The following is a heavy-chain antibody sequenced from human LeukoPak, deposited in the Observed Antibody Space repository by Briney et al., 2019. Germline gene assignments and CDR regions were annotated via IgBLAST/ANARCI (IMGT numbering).Heavy chain of an antibody. CDR3: ARGGMLWYRNRFDY. CDR2: INHSGST. Sequence: PSETLSLTCALYGGSFSGYYWSWIRQPPGKGLQWIGEINHSGSTNYNPSLKSRVTISVDTSKNQFSLKLSSVTAADTAVYYCARGGMLWYRNRFDYWGQGTLVTVSS. V-gene: IGHV4-34*01. CDR1: GGSFSGYY. D-gene: IGHD2-21*01. J-gene: IGHJ4*02.